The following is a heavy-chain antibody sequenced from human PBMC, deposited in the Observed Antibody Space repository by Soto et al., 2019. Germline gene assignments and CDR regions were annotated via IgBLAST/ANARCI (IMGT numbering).Heavy chain of an antibody. CDR1: GFTFSAHY. CDR3: ARVSLVGPSGGRYFDY. J-gene: IGHJ4*02. CDR2: IKNKANSYTT. V-gene: IGHV3-72*01. Sequence: EVQLVGSGGGLVQPGGSLRFSWAASGFTFSAHYMDWVRQAPGKGLEWVGRIKNKANSYTTEYAASVEGRFTISREDSQNSLYLQMNSLKTEDTAVYYCARVSLVGPSGGRYFDYWGQGSQVAVSS. D-gene: IGHD1-26*01.